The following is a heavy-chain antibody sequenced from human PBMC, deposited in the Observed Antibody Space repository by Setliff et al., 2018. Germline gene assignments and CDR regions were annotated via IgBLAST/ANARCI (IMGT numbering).Heavy chain of an antibody. CDR2: IYPGDSHT. D-gene: IGHD1-26*01. V-gene: IGHV5-51*01. CDR3: ARSLVGPTYSVYFDY. CDR1: GYSFSNFW. J-gene: IGHJ4*02. Sequence: GESLKIPCKGSGYSFSNFWIGWERQMPGKGPEWMVIIYPGDSHTGYSTSFQGQVTMSADKYINTAYLQWSNLKASDTAIYYCARSLVGPTYSVYFDYWGQGALVTVSS.